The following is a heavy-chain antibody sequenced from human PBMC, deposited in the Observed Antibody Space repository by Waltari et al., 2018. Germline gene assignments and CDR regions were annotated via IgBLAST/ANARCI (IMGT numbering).Heavy chain of an antibody. Sequence: VQPGGSLRLSCAASGFTFSSSGMTWVRQAPVKGLEWVSYISSGGSTMYYADSVRGRFTISRDNVKNSLYLQMNSLRDEDTAVYYCARDQVYCSGGTCFDWGQGTLVTVSS. CDR3: ARDQVYCSGGTCFD. J-gene: IGHJ4*02. D-gene: IGHD2-15*01. V-gene: IGHV3-48*02. CDR2: ISSGGSTM. CDR1: GFTFSSSG.